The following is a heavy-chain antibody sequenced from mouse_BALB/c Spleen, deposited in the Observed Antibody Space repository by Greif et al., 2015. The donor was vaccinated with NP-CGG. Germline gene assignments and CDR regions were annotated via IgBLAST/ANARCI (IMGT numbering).Heavy chain of an antibody. CDR3: ARYDYVFYAMDY. CDR1: GYAFSSYW. CDR2: IYPGDGDT. J-gene: IGHJ4*01. D-gene: IGHD2-4*01. Sequence: VQLQQSGAELVRPGSSVKISCKASGYAFSSYWMNWVKQRPGQGLEWIGQIYPGDGDTNYNGKFKGKATLTADKSSSTAYMQLSSLTSDDSAVYFCARYDYVFYAMDYWGQGTSVTVSS. V-gene: IGHV1-80*01.